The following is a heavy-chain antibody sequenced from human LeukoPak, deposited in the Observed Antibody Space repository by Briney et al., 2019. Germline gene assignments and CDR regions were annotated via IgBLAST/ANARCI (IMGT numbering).Heavy chain of an antibody. CDR2: IKQDGSEK. CDR1: GFTFSTYW. CDR3: ARVDYYASSGYYSTSYYYYGMDV. Sequence: PGGSLRLSCAASGFTFSTYWMNWVRQAPGKGLEWVANIKQDGSEKYYVDSVKGRFTISRGNAKNSLFLQMNSLRAEDTAVCYCARVDYYASSGYYSTSYYYYGMDVWGQGTTVTVSS. D-gene: IGHD3-22*01. J-gene: IGHJ6*02. V-gene: IGHV3-7*01.